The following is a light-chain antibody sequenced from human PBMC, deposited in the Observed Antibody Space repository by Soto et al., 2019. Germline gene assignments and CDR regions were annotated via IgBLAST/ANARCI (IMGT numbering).Light chain of an antibody. CDR2: EVS. J-gene: IGLJ1*01. Sequence: QSVLTQPASVFGSPGQSITFSCTGTSSDVGGYNFVSWYQQHPGKATKLMIYEVSSRPSGVSNRFSGSKSGNTASLTISGLQPEDEADYYCSSYTTSSTVVFGTGPKVTVL. V-gene: IGLV2-14*03. CDR1: SSDVGGYNF. CDR3: SSYTTSSTVV.